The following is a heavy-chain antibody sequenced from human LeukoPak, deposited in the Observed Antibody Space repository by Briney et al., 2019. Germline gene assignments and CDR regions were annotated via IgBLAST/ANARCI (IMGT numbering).Heavy chain of an antibody. V-gene: IGHV3-53*01. Sequence: GGSLRLSCAASGFTVSSNYMSWVRQVPGKGLEWVSVIYSGGSTYYADSVKGRFTISRDNSKNTLYLQMNSLRAEDTAVYYCAATVTTEAFDIWGQGTMVTVSS. J-gene: IGHJ3*02. CDR2: IYSGGST. D-gene: IGHD4-11*01. CDR1: GFTVSSNY. CDR3: AATVTTEAFDI.